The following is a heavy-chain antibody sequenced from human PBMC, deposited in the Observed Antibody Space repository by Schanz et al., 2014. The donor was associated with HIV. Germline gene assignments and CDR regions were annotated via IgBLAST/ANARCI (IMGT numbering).Heavy chain of an antibody. Sequence: VQLLESGGGLVQPGGSLRLSCAASGFAFSNYAMSWVRQAPGKGLEWVSVISGSGGSTYYADSVKGRFTISRDNSKNTLYLQMNSLRAEDTAVYYCAKVAIHSSGWLPFDYWGQGTLVTVSS. CDR1: GFAFSNYA. D-gene: IGHD6-19*01. J-gene: IGHJ4*02. CDR2: ISGSGGST. CDR3: AKVAIHSSGWLPFDY. V-gene: IGHV3-23*01.